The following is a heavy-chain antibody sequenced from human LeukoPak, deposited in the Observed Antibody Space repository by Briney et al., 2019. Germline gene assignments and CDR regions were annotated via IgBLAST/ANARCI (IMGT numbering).Heavy chain of an antibody. Sequence: GGSLRLSCAASGFIFSSYSMNWVRQAPGKGLEWVSYISSSSSTIYHADSVKGRFTISRDNAKNSLYLQMNSLRAEDTAVYYCARVWASGVDYWGQGTLVTVSS. CDR1: GFIFSSYS. V-gene: IGHV3-48*04. J-gene: IGHJ4*02. D-gene: IGHD6-19*01. CDR2: ISSSSSTI. CDR3: ARVWASGVDY.